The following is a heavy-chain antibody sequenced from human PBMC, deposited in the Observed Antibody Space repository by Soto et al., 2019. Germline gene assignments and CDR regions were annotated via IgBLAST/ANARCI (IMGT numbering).Heavy chain of an antibody. CDR1: GFSLSTSGVG. V-gene: IGHV2-5*02. CDR2: IYWDDDK. D-gene: IGHD6-6*01. J-gene: IGHJ4*02. Sequence: QITLKASGPTLVKPTQTLTLTCTFSGFSLSTSGVGVGWIRQPPGKALEWLALIYWDDDKRYSSSLNSRLTITKDTSKNHVVLTMTIMDPVDTATYYCAHSRPPRLLDYWGQGTLLTVSS. CDR3: AHSRPPRLLDY.